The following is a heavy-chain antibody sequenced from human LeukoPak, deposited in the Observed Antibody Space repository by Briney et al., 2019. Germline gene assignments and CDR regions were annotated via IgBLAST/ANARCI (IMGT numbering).Heavy chain of an antibody. J-gene: IGHJ4*02. Sequence: SVKVSCKTSGGTFSSYTISWVRQAPGQGLEWMGGIIPIFGTPHYAQKFQDRVTITADASTSTAYMELSSLRSEDTAVYYCARGYYYDSSGYLDYWGQGTLVTVSS. D-gene: IGHD3-22*01. CDR1: GGTFSSYT. CDR2: IIPIFGTP. V-gene: IGHV1-69*13. CDR3: ARGYYYDSSGYLDY.